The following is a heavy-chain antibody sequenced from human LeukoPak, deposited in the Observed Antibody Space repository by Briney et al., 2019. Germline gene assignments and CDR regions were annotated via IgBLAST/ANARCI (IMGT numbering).Heavy chain of an antibody. CDR3: ASASTTVVTLSSYYYYGMDV. V-gene: IGHV1-69*13. Sequence: ASVKVSCKASGGTFSKYTISWVRQRPGQGLEWMGGITPLFGTANYAQKFQGRVTITADESASTAYMELSSLRSEDTAVYYCASASTTVVTLSSYYYYGMDVWGQGTTVTVSS. J-gene: IGHJ6*02. CDR1: GGTFSKYT. CDR2: ITPLFGTA. D-gene: IGHD4-23*01.